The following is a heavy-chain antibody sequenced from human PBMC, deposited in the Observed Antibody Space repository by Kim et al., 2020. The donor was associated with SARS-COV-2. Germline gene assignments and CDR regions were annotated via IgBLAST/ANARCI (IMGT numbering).Heavy chain of an antibody. CDR2: TYYRSKWYN. CDR1: GDSVSSNSAA. D-gene: IGHD6-19*01. J-gene: IGHJ6*02. CDR3: ARGLKEAGHYYYYGMDV. Sequence: SQTLSLTCAISGDSVSSNSAAWNWIRQSPSRGLEWLGRTYYRSKWYNDYAVSVKSRITINPDTSKNQLSLHLNSVTPEDTAVYYCARGLKEAGHYYYYGMDVWGQGTTVTVSS. V-gene: IGHV6-1*01.